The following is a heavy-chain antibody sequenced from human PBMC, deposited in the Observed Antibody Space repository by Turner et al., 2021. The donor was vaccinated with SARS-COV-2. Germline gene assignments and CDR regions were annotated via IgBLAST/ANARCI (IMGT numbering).Heavy chain of an antibody. V-gene: IGHV3-30*18. CDR2: ISYDGSNK. D-gene: IGHD1-26*01. J-gene: IGHJ4*02. CDR3: AKSYSGSYWDRNDY. CDR1: GFTFSIYG. Sequence: QVQLVEPGGGVVQPGRSLRLSCAASGFTFSIYGMHWVRQAPGKGLEWVAVISYDGSNKYYADSVKGRFTISRDNSKNTLYLQMNSLGAEDTAVYYCAKSYSGSYWDRNDYWGQGTLVTVSS.